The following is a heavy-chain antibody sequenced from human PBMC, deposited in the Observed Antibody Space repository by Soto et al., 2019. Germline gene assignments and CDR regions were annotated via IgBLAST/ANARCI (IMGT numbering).Heavy chain of an antibody. CDR1: GFSFSNFG. Sequence: QVQLAESGGGVVQPGRSLRLSCAASGFSFSNFGMHWVRQTPGKGLEWVAVMSYDGSDEHYADSVKGRFTIFRDNSKNTLYLQMNSLRPEDTAVYYCAKAIAHDIVMQLQGLDSWGQGTLVTVSS. CDR3: AKAIAHDIVMQLQGLDS. V-gene: IGHV3-30*18. D-gene: IGHD3-9*01. CDR2: MSYDGSDE. J-gene: IGHJ4*02.